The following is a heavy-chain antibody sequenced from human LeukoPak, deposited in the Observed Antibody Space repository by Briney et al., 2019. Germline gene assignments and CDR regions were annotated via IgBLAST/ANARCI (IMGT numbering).Heavy chain of an antibody. CDR3: ARRGNTGRSFDY. J-gene: IGHJ4*02. D-gene: IGHD4-23*01. CDR2: IYYGGST. CDR1: GGFISSNTYY. V-gene: IGHV4-39*01. Sequence: PSETLSLTCTVSGGFISSNTYYWGWIRQPPGKGLEWIGSIYYGGSTYYNPSLKSRVTISVDTSKNQFSLKLSSVTAADTAVYYCARRGNTGRSFDYWGQGTLVTVSS.